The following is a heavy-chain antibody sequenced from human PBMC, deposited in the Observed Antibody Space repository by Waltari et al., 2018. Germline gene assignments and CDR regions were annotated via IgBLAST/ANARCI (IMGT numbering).Heavy chain of an antibody. CDR1: GGPLRRYY. Sequence: VPLQESGPGLVKPSETLSLTCPVSGGPLRRYYWSWIRQPPGKGLEWIGYIHYSGSTNYNPSLKSRVTISVDTSKNQFSLKLSAVTAAGTAVDYCARDPPGGVNYFDYWGQGTLVTVSS. D-gene: IGHD3-16*01. V-gene: IGHV4-59*01. CDR2: IHYSGST. J-gene: IGHJ4*02. CDR3: ARDPPGGVNYFDY.